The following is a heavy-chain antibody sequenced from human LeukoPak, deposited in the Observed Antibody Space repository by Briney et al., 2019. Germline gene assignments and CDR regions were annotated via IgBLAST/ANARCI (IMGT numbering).Heavy chain of an antibody. CDR1: GFTFSSYA. CDR2: ISYDGSNK. Sequence: PGGSLRLSCAASGFTFSSYAMHWVRQAPGKGLEWVAIISYDGSNKDYADSVKGRFTISRDNSKNTLYLQVNSLRAEDTAVYYCAREQSVIAAAGKEFDYFDYWGQGTLVTVSS. CDR3: AREQSVIAAAGKEFDYFDY. J-gene: IGHJ4*02. D-gene: IGHD6-13*01. V-gene: IGHV3-30-3*01.